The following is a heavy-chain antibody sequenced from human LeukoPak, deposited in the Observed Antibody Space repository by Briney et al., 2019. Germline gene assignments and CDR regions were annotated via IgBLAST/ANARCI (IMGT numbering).Heavy chain of an antibody. Sequence: ASVKVSCKASGYTFTGYYMHWVRRAPGQGLEWMGWINPNSGGTNYAQKFQGRVTMTRDTSISTAYMELSRLRSDDTAVYYCAICSGGSCSLFDYWGQGTLVTVSS. CDR1: GYTFTGYY. V-gene: IGHV1-2*02. CDR2: INPNSGGT. J-gene: IGHJ4*02. CDR3: AICSGGSCSLFDY. D-gene: IGHD2-15*01.